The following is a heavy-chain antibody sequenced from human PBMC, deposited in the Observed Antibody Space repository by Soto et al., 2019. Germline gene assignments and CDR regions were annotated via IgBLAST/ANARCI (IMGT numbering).Heavy chain of an antibody. Sequence: QVQLVQSGADVKKPESSVKVSCKAAGYSFTNYCMYWVRQAPGQGLEWMGMINPRTGSTRYAQKFQDRVTLTRDTSTTTVYMALSTLISDDTAVYYCARDGGLLTASWHYDLWGPGTLVTVSS. D-gene: IGHD2-15*01. V-gene: IGHV1-46*01. J-gene: IGHJ2*01. CDR1: GYSFTNYC. CDR3: ARDGGLLTASWHYDL. CDR2: INPRTGST.